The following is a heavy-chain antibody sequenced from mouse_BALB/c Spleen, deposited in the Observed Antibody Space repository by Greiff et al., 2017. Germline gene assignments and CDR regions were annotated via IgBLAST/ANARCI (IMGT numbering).Heavy chain of an antibody. Sequence: EVQLQQSGPELVKPGASMKISCKASGYSFTGYTMNWVKQSHGKNLEWIGLINPYNGGTSYNQKFKGKATLTVDKSSSTAYMELLSLTSEDSAVYYCARFYYDYDGTVYYYAMDYWGQGTSVTVSS. J-gene: IGHJ4*01. CDR1: GYSFTGYT. V-gene: IGHV1-18*01. D-gene: IGHD2-4*01. CDR2: INPYNGGT. CDR3: ARFYYDYDGTVYYYAMDY.